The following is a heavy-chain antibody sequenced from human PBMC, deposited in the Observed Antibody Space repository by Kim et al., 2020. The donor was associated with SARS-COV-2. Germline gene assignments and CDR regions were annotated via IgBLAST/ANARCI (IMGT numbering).Heavy chain of an antibody. V-gene: IGHV3-23*01. D-gene: IGHD3-10*01. Sequence: GGSLRLSCAASGFTFSSFAMTWVRQAPGKGLEWVSSIISSGGSTFYADSVKGRFTISRDNSKNTVYLQRNSLRAEDTAVYYCAKGRPMGDYWGQGTLVTVSS. CDR2: IISSGGST. J-gene: IGHJ4*02. CDR1: GFTFSSFA. CDR3: AKGRPMGDY.